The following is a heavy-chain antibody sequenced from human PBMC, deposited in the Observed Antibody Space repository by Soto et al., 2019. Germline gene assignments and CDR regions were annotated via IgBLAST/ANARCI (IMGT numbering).Heavy chain of an antibody. CDR3: ARSGAIAAAGPVFDY. J-gene: IGHJ4*02. CDR2: INPSGGST. Sequence: GASVKVSCKASGYTFTSYYMHWVRQAPGQGLEWMGIINPSGGSTSYAQKFQGRVTMTRDTSTSTVYMELSSLRSEDTAVYYCARSGAIAAAGPVFDYWGQGTLVTVSS. D-gene: IGHD6-13*01. CDR1: GYTFTSYY. V-gene: IGHV1-46*03.